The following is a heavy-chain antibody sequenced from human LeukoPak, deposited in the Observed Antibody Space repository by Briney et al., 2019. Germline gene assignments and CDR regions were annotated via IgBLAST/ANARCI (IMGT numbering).Heavy chain of an antibody. CDR2: IYYSGRT. D-gene: IGHD2-2*01. CDR1: GDSISSSSYY. Sequence: PSETLSLTCTVSGDSISSSSYYWGWIRQPPGKGLDWIVNIYYSGRTYYSPSLKSRLTISVDTSKLQFSLKLTSVTAADTAVYYCARVHDLGHCTSTTCYGGYYFDYWGQGTLVTVSS. CDR3: ARVHDLGHCTSTTCYGGYYFDY. V-gene: IGHV4-39*07. J-gene: IGHJ4*02.